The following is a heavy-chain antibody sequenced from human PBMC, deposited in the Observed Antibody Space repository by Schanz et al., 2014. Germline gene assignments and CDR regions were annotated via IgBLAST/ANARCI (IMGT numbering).Heavy chain of an antibody. CDR1: EFTFSSYK. CDR3: ARDRGHGDLPGDI. CDR2: ISSGSSYA. V-gene: IGHV3-21*05. D-gene: IGHD4-17*01. J-gene: IGHJ3*02. Sequence: EVQLVESGGGLVKPGGSLRLSCEASEFTFSSYKMNWVRQAPGKGLEWVSDISSGSSYANYADSVKGRFTISRDNAKNSLYLQMNSLRAEDTAVYYCARDRGHGDLPGDIWGQGTMVTVSS.